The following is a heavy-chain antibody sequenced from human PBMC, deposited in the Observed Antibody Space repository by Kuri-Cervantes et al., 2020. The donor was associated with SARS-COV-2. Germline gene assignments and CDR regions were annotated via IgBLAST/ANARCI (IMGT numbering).Heavy chain of an antibody. V-gene: IGHV1-2*04. CDR1: GYTFTGYY. Sequence: ASVKVSCKASGYTFTGYYMHWVRQAPGQGLEWTGWINPNSGGTNYAQKFQGWVTMTRDTSISTAYMELSRLRSDDTAVYYCARGLDTAMAYYLDYWGQGTLVTVSS. CDR3: ARGLDTAMAYYLDY. J-gene: IGHJ4*02. CDR2: INPNSGGT. D-gene: IGHD5-18*01.